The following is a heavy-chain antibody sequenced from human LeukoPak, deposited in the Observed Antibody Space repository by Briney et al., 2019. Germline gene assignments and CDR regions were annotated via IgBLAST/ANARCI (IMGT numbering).Heavy chain of an antibody. V-gene: IGHV3-23*01. J-gene: IGHJ4*02. Sequence: GGSLRLSCAASGFTFTYFAMTWVRQAPGKGLEWVSTISVSDRSTYYADSVKGRFTISRDNARNTLYLQMNSLRAEDTALYYCARDYDKDYWGQGTLVTVSS. CDR3: ARDYDKDY. D-gene: IGHD3-22*01. CDR2: ISVSDRST. CDR1: GFTFTYFA.